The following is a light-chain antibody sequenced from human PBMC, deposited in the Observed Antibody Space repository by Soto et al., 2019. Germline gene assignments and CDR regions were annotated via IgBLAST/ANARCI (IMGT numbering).Light chain of an antibody. CDR2: EAS. V-gene: IGKV1-9*01. J-gene: IGKJ5*01. Sequence: DLQFTQSPFLLSASVGDRVPLTCRASHDISTYLAWDQQKPGKAPKLMIYEASTLQSGVPSRFSGSGSGTEFTLTISGLLPEDFATYHCQQLNTLPFTFGQGTRLEIK. CDR3: QQLNTLPFT. CDR1: HDISTY.